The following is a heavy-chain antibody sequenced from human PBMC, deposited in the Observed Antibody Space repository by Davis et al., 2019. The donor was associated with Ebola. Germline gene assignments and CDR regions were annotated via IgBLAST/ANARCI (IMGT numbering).Heavy chain of an antibody. CDR3: ARDGGYNWFDP. V-gene: IGHV3-74*01. Sequence: HTGGSLRLSCPASAFTFSSYWMHWVRQAPGKGLVWVSRINSDGSSTSYADSVKGRFTISRDNAKNTLYLQMNSLRAEDTAVYYCARDGGYNWFDPWGQGTLVTVSS. CDR1: AFTFSSYW. CDR2: INSDGSST. D-gene: IGHD3-16*01. J-gene: IGHJ5*02.